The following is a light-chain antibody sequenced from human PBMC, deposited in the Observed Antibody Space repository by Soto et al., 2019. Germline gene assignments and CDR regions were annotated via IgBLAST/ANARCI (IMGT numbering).Light chain of an antibody. CDR3: QKYNSAPPT. V-gene: IGKV1-27*01. CDR1: QGISNY. Sequence: DIQMTQSPSSLSASVGDRVTITCRASQGISNYLAWYQQKPGKVPKLLIYAASTLQSGVPSRFSGSGSGTDFTITISSLQPEDVATYYCQKYNSAPPTFGQGTKLEIK. CDR2: AAS. J-gene: IGKJ2*01.